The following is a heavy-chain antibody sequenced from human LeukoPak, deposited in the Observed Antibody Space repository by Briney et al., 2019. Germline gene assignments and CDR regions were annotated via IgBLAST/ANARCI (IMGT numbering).Heavy chain of an antibody. D-gene: IGHD1-14*01. V-gene: IGHV3-74*01. CDR3: ANLGWFDP. Sequence: GGSLRLSCAASGFTFSSSWMHWVRQGPGKGLVWVARMNADGRTINYADSVKGRFTISRDNAKNTLYLQMNSLRTEDTAVYYCANLGWFDPWGQGTLVTVSS. CDR2: MNADGRTI. J-gene: IGHJ5*02. CDR1: GFTFSSSW.